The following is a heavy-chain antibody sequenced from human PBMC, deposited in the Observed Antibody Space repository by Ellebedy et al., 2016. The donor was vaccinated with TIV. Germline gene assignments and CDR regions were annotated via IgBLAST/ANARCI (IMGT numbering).Heavy chain of an antibody. CDR1: GGSISSSSYY. D-gene: IGHD4-17*01. J-gene: IGHJ4*02. V-gene: IGHV4-39*01. CDR2: IYYSGST. Sequence: MPSETLSLTCTVSGGSISSSSYYWGWIRQPPGKGLEWIGSIYYSGSTYYNPSLKSRVTISVDTSKNQFSRKLSSVTAADTAVYYCAREPALTVTTLTGADYWGQGTLVTVSS. CDR3: AREPALTVTTLTGADY.